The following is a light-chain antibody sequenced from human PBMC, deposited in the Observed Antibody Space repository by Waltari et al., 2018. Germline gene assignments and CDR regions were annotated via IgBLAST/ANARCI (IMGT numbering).Light chain of an antibody. V-gene: IGKV2-30*02. Sequence: DIVLTQSPLSLPVTLGQPPSTSCTSSQSPVHTDGKIYLHSFHQGPGQSPRRLIYKVSSRDSGVPDRFSGSGSGTDFTLTISRVEAEDVGMYYCMQATHWPLTFGQGTRVEIK. J-gene: IGKJ1*01. CDR1: QSPVHTDGKIY. CDR3: MQATHWPLT. CDR2: KVS.